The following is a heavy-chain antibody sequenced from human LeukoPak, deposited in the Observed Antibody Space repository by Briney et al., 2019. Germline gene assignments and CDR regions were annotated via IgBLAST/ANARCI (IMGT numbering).Heavy chain of an antibody. Sequence: SETLSLTCAVYGGSFSGYYWSWIRQPPGKGLEWIGSIYHSGSTYYNPSLKSRVTISVDTSKNQFSLKLSSVTAADTAVYYCAREVRWRYYFDYWGQGTLVTVSS. CDR3: AREVRWRYYFDY. CDR1: GGSFSGYY. J-gene: IGHJ4*02. CDR2: IYHSGST. V-gene: IGHV4-34*01.